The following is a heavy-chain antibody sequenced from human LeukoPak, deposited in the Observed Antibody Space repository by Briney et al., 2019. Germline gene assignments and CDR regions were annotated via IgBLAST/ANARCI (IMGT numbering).Heavy chain of an antibody. D-gene: IGHD6-13*01. V-gene: IGHV3-30*14. Sequence: GGSLRLSCAASGFTFSSYIMYWVRQAPGKGLEWVALISYDGSNKYYADSVKGRFTISRDNSKNTLYLQMSSLRAEDTAVYYCVKGDSSSWYLFRYFDLWGRGTLVTVSS. CDR1: GFTFSSYI. CDR2: ISYDGSNK. CDR3: VKGDSSSWYLFRYFDL. J-gene: IGHJ2*01.